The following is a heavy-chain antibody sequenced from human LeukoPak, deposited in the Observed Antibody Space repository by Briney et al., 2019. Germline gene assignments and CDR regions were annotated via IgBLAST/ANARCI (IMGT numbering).Heavy chain of an antibody. CDR3: ARGAVARYYYYYGMDV. Sequence: ASVKVSCTASGYTFTGYYMHWVRQAPGQGLEWMGWINPNSGGTNYAQKLQGRVTMTRDTSISTAYMELSRLRSDDTAVYYCARGAVARYYYYYGMDVWGQGTTVSVSS. V-gene: IGHV1-2*02. J-gene: IGHJ6*02. CDR2: INPNSGGT. CDR1: GYTFTGYY. D-gene: IGHD6-19*01.